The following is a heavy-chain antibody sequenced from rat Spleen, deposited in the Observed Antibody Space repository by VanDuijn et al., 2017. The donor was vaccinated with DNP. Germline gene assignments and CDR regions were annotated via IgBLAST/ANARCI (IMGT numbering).Heavy chain of an antibody. CDR2: ITYVGSIT. CDR1: GFTFSDYD. V-gene: IGHV5-7*01. CDR3: ARGSGTYYGYFDF. J-gene: IGHJ1*01. Sequence: EVQLVESGGGLVQPGRSLKLSCAASGFTFSDYDMAWVRQTPKEGLEWVSTITYVGSITYYRDSVKVRFTISRDNAKNTLYLQMNSLRSEDTATYYCARGSGTYYGYFDFWGPGTMVTVSS. D-gene: IGHD5-1*01.